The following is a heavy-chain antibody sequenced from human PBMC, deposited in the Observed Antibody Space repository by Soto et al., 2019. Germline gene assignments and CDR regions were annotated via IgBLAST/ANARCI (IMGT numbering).Heavy chain of an antibody. D-gene: IGHD4-17*01. CDR3: ARDPSNYGDFYYYGMDV. V-gene: IGHV3-33*01. Sequence: QVQLVESGGGVVQPGRSLRLSCAASGFTFSSYGMHWVRQAPGKGLEWVAVIWYDGSNKYYADSVKGRFTISRDNSKNTLYLQMNSLRAEDTAVYYCARDPSNYGDFYYYGMDVWGQGTTVTVSS. CDR1: GFTFSSYG. CDR2: IWYDGSNK. J-gene: IGHJ6*02.